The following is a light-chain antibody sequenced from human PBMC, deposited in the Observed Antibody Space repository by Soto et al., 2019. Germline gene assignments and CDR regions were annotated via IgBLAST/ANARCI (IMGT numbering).Light chain of an antibody. CDR3: QQSYSTLLYT. CDR1: QSISSY. Sequence: DVQMTQSPSSLSASVGDRVTITCRASQSISSYLYWYQQKPGKAPKLLIYAASRLQSGVPSRFSGSGSGTDFTLTISSLQPEDFATNYCQQSYSTLLYTFGQGTKVESK. V-gene: IGKV1-39*01. CDR2: AAS. J-gene: IGKJ2*01.